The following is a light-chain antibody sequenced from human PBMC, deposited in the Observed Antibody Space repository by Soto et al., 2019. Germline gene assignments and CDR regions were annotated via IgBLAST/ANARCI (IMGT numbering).Light chain of an antibody. V-gene: IGLV2-11*01. CDR2: DVT. Sequence: QSALTQPRSVSGSPGQSVAISCTGIGVFDFVSWYQQYPGKAPKLMIYDVTNRPSGVPDRFSGSKSGDTASLTISGLQAEDEADYYCCSYTASYSVFGGGTKLTVL. CDR1: GVFDF. CDR3: CSYTASYSV. J-gene: IGLJ2*01.